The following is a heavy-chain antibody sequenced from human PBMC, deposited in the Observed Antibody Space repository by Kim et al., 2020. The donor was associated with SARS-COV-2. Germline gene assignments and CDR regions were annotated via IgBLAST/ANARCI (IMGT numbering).Heavy chain of an antibody. CDR2: IYYSGST. D-gene: IGHD2-2*02. CDR1: GGSISSGDYY. Sequence: SETLSLTCTVSGGSISSGDYYWSWIRQPPGKGLEWIGYIYYSGSTYYNPSLKSRVTISVDTSKNQFSLKLSSVTAADTAVYYCARAIQYCSSTSCYTGAFDIWGQGTMVTVSS. V-gene: IGHV4-30-4*01. CDR3: ARAIQYCSSTSCYTGAFDI. J-gene: IGHJ3*02.